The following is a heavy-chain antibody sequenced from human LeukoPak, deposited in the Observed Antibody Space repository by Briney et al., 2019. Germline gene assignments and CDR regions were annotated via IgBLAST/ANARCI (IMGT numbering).Heavy chain of an antibody. D-gene: IGHD3-10*01. CDR2: MNQGGSEK. V-gene: IGHV3-7*01. J-gene: IGHJ6*02. Sequence: GGSLRLSCAASGFPFSTYWMTWVRQVPGKGLEWVANMNQGGSEKHYVDSVKGRFTISRDNAKNSLYLQMNSLRVEDTAVYYCAREKLLWFGVVRKGYYGMDVWGQGTTVTVSS. CDR1: GFPFSTYW. CDR3: AREKLLWFGVVRKGYYGMDV.